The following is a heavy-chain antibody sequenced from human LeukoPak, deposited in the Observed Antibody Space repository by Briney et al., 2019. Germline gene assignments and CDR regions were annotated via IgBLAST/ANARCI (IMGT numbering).Heavy chain of an antibody. V-gene: IGHV4-31*03. CDR2: IYYSWST. Sequence: SETLSLTCTVSGGSINSGDSYWSWIRQRPGEGLEWIGCIYYSWSTYYNPSLKSRITLSLDTSKNQFSLRLSSVTAADTAVYYCARDNGDFRSIYYYMDVWGKGTTVTVS. D-gene: IGHD2-8*01. CDR1: GGSINSGDSY. J-gene: IGHJ6*03. CDR3: ARDNGDFRSIYYYMDV.